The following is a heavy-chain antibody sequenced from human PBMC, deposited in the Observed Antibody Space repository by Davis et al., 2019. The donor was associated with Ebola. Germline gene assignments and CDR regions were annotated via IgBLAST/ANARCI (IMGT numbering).Heavy chain of an antibody. V-gene: IGHV3-23*01. J-gene: IGHJ6*02. CDR1: GFTFSSYA. CDR2: ISGSGGST. Sequence: PGGSLRLSCAASGFTFSSYAMSWARQAPGKGLEWVSAISGSGGSTYYADSVKGRFTISRDNAKNSLYLQMNSLRAEDTAVYYCARSSIAARPGYYYGMDVWGQGTTVTVSS. CDR3: ARSSIAARPGYYYGMDV. D-gene: IGHD6-6*01.